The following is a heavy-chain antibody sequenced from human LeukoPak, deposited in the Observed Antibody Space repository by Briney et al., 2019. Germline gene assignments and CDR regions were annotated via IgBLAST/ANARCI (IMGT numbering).Heavy chain of an antibody. CDR1: GFTFSSYW. Sequence: GGSLRLSCAASGFTFSSYWMSWVRQAPGKGLEWVANIKQDGSEKYYVDSVKGRFTISRDNAKNSLHLQMNSLRAEDTAVYYCARDKSITGTPNWFDPWGQGTLVTVSS. V-gene: IGHV3-7*01. CDR2: IKQDGSEK. J-gene: IGHJ5*02. CDR3: ARDKSITGTPNWFDP. D-gene: IGHD1-7*01.